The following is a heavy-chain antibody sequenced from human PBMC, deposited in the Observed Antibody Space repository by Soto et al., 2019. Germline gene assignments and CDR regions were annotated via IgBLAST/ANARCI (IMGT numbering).Heavy chain of an antibody. CDR3: ARGGGYCSGGSCYLDWFDP. D-gene: IGHD2-15*01. CDR2: ISAYNGNT. Sequence: QVQLVQSGAEVKKPGASVKVSCKASGYTFTSYGISWVRQAPGQGLEWMGWISAYNGNTNYAQKPQGRVSMTTDPSTSTAYMELRSLRSDDTAVYYCARGGGYCSGGSCYLDWFDPWGQGTLVTVSS. CDR1: GYTFTSYG. J-gene: IGHJ5*02. V-gene: IGHV1-18*04.